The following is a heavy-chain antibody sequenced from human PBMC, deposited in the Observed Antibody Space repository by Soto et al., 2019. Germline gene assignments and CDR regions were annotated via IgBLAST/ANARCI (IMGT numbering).Heavy chain of an antibody. CDR3: AKPDSSGRRDY. D-gene: IGHD3-22*01. V-gene: IGHV3-23*01. Sequence: EVQLLESGGGLVQPGGSLRLSCAASGFTFSSYAMSWVRQAPGKGLEWVSAISGSGGSTYYADSVKGRSTISRDNSKNTMYLHMNSLRAEHTAVYYCAKPDSSGRRDYWGQGTLVTVSS. J-gene: IGHJ4*02. CDR1: GFTFSSYA. CDR2: ISGSGGST.